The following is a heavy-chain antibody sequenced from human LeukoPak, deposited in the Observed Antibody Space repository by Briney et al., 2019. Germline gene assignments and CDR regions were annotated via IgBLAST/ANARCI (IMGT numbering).Heavy chain of an antibody. CDR2: ISSSSSYI. J-gene: IGHJ4*02. CDR1: GFTFSSYS. Sequence: GGSLRLSCAASGFTFSSYSMNWVRQAPGKGLEWVSSISSSSSYIYYADSVKGRFTISRDNAKNSLYLQMNSLRAEDTAVYYCARDRSIDSNGYYYVVRPFDYWGQGTLVTVSS. D-gene: IGHD3-22*01. CDR3: ARDRSIDSNGYYYVVRPFDY. V-gene: IGHV3-21*01.